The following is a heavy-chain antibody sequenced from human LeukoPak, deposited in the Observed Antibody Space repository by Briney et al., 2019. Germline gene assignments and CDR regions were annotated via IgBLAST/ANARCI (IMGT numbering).Heavy chain of an antibody. J-gene: IGHJ4*02. Sequence: CAASXFTFSSYAMTWVRQAPGKGLEWVSGISGSGGSTHYADSVKGRFTISRDNSKNTLYLQMNSLRAEDTAVYYCXXXXXMXXGADCYSVYWGQGTLVTVSS. V-gene: IGHV3-23*01. CDR2: ISGSGGST. CDR3: XXXXXMXXGADCYSVY. D-gene: IGHD2-21*02. CDR1: XFTFSSYA.